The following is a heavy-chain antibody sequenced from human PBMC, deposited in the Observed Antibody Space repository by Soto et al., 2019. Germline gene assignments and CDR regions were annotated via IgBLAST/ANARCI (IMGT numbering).Heavy chain of an antibody. CDR2: IYSGGST. V-gene: IGHV3-53*01. CDR1: GFTVSSNY. D-gene: IGHD2-2*01. CDR3: ASSGENCSSTSCYYSDY. J-gene: IGHJ4*02. Sequence: SLSLSCATPGFTVSSNYMSWVPPAPGKGLEWVSVIYSGGSTYYADSVKGRFTISRDYSKNTLYLQMSSLRAEDRAVYYCASSGENCSSTSCYYSDYWGQGTLVTVSS.